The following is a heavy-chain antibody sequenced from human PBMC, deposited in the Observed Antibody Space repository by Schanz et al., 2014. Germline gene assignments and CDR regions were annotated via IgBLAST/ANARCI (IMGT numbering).Heavy chain of an antibody. CDR3: AKYRGYYRVSGSYRELEY. V-gene: IGHV3-23*01. D-gene: IGHD3-10*01. J-gene: IGHJ4*02. CDR2: MGVDGTTT. CDR1: GFAFSSYG. Sequence: EVQLLESGGGLVQPGGSLRLSCLASGFAFSSYGMNWLRQAPGKGLEWVSVMGVDGTTTYYADSVKGRFTISRDNSKNTLYLQMNSLRPEDTAVYYCAKYRGYYRVSGSYRELEYWGQGTLXTVSS.